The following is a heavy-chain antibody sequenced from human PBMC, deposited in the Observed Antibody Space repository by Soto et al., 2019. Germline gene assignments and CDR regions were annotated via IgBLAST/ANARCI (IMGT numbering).Heavy chain of an antibody. CDR3: AKGQGAGGYSSGGGGDY. D-gene: IGHD6-19*01. V-gene: IGHV3-9*01. J-gene: IGHJ4*02. CDR2: ISWNSGSI. Sequence: EVQLVESGGGLVQPGRSLRLSCAASGFTFDDYAMHWVRQAPGKGLEWVSGISWNSGSIGYADSVKGRFTISRDNAKNSLYLQMKSLRDEDTALYYCAKGQGAGGYSSGGGGDYWGQGTLVTVSS. CDR1: GFTFDDYA.